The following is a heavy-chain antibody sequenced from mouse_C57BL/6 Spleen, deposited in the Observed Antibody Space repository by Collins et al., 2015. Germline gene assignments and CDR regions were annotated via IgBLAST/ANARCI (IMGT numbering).Heavy chain of an antibody. CDR3: ARENYYFDY. V-gene: IGHV7-3*02. J-gene: IGHJ2*01. CDR2: IRNKANGYTT. CDR1: GFTFTDYC. Sequence: EVKLVESGGGLVQPGGSLRLSCATSGFTFTDYCMSWVRQPPGKALEWLGFIRNKANGYTTEYSASVKGRFTISRDNSQSILYLQMNTLRAEDSATYYCARENYYFDYWGQGTTLTVSS.